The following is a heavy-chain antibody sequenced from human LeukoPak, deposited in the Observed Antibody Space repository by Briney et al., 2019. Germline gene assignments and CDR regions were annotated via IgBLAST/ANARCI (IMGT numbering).Heavy chain of an antibody. J-gene: IGHJ4*02. Sequence: SETLSLTCAVYGGSFSGYYWSWIRQPPGKGLEWIGEINHSGSTNYNPSLKSRVTISVDTSKNQLSLKLSSVTAADTAVYYCARRPTYYYDSSGYVDYWGQGTLVTVSS. V-gene: IGHV4-34*01. CDR1: GGSFSGYY. D-gene: IGHD3-22*01. CDR2: INHSGST. CDR3: ARRPTYYYDSSGYVDY.